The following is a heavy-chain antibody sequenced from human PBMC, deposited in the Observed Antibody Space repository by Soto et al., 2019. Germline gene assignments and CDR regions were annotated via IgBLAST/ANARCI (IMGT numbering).Heavy chain of an antibody. D-gene: IGHD4-17*01. CDR2: IYSGGST. CDR1: GFTVSSNY. J-gene: IGHJ3*02. CDR3: ARDPPYGDRNDAFDI. V-gene: IGHV3-66*01. Sequence: EVQLVESGGGLVQPGGSLRLSCAASGFTVSSNYMSWVRQAPGKGLEWVSVIYSGGSTYYADSVKGRFTISRDNSKNTRYLQMNSLGAEDTAVYYCARDPPYGDRNDAFDIWGQGTMVTVSS.